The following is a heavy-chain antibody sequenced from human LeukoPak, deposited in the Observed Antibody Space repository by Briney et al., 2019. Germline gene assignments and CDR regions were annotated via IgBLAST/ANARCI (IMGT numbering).Heavy chain of an antibody. CDR1: GGTFSSYA. Sequence: SVKVSCKASGGTFSSYAISWVRQARGQGLEWMGWIIPIFGTANYAQKFQGRVTITADESTSTAYMELSSLRSEDTAVYYCARDPVTGTTENAFDIWGQGTMVTVSS. CDR2: IIPIFGTA. J-gene: IGHJ3*02. V-gene: IGHV1-69*13. D-gene: IGHD1-20*01. CDR3: ARDPVTGTTENAFDI.